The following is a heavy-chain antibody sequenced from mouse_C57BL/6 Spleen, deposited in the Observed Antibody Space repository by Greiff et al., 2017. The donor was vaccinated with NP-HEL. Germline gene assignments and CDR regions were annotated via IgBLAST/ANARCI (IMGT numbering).Heavy chain of an antibody. V-gene: IGHV5-12*01. CDR1: GFTFSDYY. Sequence: EVHLVESGGGLVQPGGSLKLSCAASGFTFSDYYMYWVRQTPEKRLEWVAYISNGGGSTYYPDTVKGRFTISRDNAKNTLYLQMSRLKSEDTAMYYCARHAENYFDYWGQGTTLTVSS. CDR2: ISNGGGST. J-gene: IGHJ2*01. CDR3: ARHAENYFDY.